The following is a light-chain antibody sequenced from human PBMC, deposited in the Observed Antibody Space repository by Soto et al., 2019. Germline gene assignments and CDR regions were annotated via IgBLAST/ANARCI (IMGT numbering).Light chain of an antibody. J-gene: IGKJ4*01. CDR3: QKYNRALLT. V-gene: IGKV1-27*01. CDR1: QGISNY. Sequence: DIQMNHTPSSLYASVGDRVTITCRASQGISNYLAWYQQKPGKVPKLLIYAASTLQSGVPSRFSGSGSGTDFTITIRSLQPEDVATYYCQKYNRALLTFGGGTKVEIQ. CDR2: AAS.